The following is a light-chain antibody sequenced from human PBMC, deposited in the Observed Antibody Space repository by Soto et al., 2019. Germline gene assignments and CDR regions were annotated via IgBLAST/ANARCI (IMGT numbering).Light chain of an antibody. CDR2: KAS. CDR1: QTISSW. CDR3: QQYKSYWT. J-gene: IGKJ1*01. Sequence: DIQMTQSPSTLSGSVGDRVTITCRASQTISSWLAWYQQKPGKAPKLLIYKASTLKSGVPSTFSGSGSGTDFTLTITSLQPEDFATYYCQQYKSYWTFGQGTKVDIK. V-gene: IGKV1-5*03.